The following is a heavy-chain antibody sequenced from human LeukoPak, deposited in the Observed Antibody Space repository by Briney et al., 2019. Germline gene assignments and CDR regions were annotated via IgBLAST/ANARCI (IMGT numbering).Heavy chain of an antibody. V-gene: IGHV4-59*01. D-gene: IGHD3-3*01. J-gene: IGHJ5*02. Sequence: SETLSLTCTVSGGSISSDYWSWIRQPPGKGLEYIGFIYSSGTSNYNPSLKSRVTTSVDTSKIQLPLKLRSVTAADTAVYYCARGMYDLQLGAWFDPWGRGTLVTVSS. CDR2: IYSSGTS. CDR1: GGSISSDY. CDR3: ARGMYDLQLGAWFDP.